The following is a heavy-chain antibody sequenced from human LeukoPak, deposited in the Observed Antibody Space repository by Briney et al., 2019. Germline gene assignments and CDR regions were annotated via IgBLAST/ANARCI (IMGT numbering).Heavy chain of an antibody. CDR3: ARGGSAWDNPFDY. J-gene: IGHJ4*02. D-gene: IGHD6-19*01. Sequence: SSVTVSCKASGYTFTGYYIHWVRQAPRQGLEWMGWINPTSGVTKYAQKFQGRVTMTRDTSISTADMELSRLRADDTAVFYCARGGSAWDNPFDYWGQGTLVTVST. V-gene: IGHV1-2*02. CDR2: INPTSGVT. CDR1: GYTFTGYY.